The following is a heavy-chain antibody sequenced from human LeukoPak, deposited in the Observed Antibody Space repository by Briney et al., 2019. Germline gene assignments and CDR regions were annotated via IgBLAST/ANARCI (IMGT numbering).Heavy chain of an antibody. V-gene: IGHV4-59*01. CDR3: VRGGGYFEWDYYFDY. J-gene: IGHJ4*02. D-gene: IGHD3-9*01. CDR2: ISNSGIT. CDR1: GGSISDYY. Sequence: SETLSLTCTVSGGSISDYYWSWIRQPPGKGLEWIGYISNSGITNYNPSLKSRVTISVDTSKNQFSLKLSSLTAADTAVYYCVRGGGYFEWDYYFDYWGQGNLVTVSS.